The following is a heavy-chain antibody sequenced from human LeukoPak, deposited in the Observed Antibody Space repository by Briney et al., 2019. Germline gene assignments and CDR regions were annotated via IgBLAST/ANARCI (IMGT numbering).Heavy chain of an antibody. CDR2: IYYSGST. D-gene: IGHD1-26*01. V-gene: IGHV4-59*01. CDR3: ARVGSGSYYRHFDY. CDR1: GGSINSYY. J-gene: IGHJ4*02. Sequence: PSETLSLTCTVSGGSINSYYWSWVRQPPGKGLEWIGYIYYSGSTSYNPSLKSRVTISVDTSKNQFSLTLSSVTAADTAVYYCARVGSGSYYRHFDYWGQGILVTVSS.